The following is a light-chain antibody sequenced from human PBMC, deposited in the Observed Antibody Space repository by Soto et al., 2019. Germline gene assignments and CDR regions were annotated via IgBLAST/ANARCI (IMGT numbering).Light chain of an antibody. CDR1: QSISSW. V-gene: IGKV1-5*03. CDR3: QQYSDNWT. Sequence: DIQMTQSASTLSASVGDRVTITCRASQSISSWLAWYQQKPGTAPKLLIYKASTLQSGVPSRLSGGGSGTEFTLTISSLQPDDSATYYCQQYSDNWTFGRGTKV. J-gene: IGKJ1*01. CDR2: KAS.